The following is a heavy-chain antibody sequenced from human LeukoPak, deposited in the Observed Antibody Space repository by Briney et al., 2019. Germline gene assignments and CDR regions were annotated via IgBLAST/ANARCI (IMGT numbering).Heavy chain of an antibody. Sequence: ASVKVSCKASGGTFSSYAISWFRQAPEQGLEWMGGIIPIFGTANYAQKFQGRVTITTDESTSTAYMELSSLRSEDTAVYYCAREYSSSALGYWGQGTLVTVSS. CDR3: AREYSSSALGY. CDR2: IIPIFGTA. J-gene: IGHJ4*02. D-gene: IGHD6-6*01. CDR1: GGTFSSYA. V-gene: IGHV1-69*05.